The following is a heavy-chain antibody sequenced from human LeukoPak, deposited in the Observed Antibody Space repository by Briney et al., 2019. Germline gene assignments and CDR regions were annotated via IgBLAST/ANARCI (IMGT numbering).Heavy chain of an antibody. CDR3: ARGIWSDHLVAYFLDS. V-gene: IGHV1-3*01. Sequence: ASVKVSCKASGYTFTSNAMHWVRQAPGQRLEWMGWINGGNGNTKYSQNFQDRVTITRDTSASTAYMELSSLRSEDTAVYYCARGIWSDHLVAYFLDSWGQGTLVTVSS. D-gene: IGHD5-12*01. J-gene: IGHJ4*02. CDR1: GYTFTSNA. CDR2: INGGNGNT.